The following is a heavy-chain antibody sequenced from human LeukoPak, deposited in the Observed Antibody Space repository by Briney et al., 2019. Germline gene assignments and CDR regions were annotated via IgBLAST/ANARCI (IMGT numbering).Heavy chain of an antibody. CDR2: IYSGGGT. J-gene: IGHJ5*02. V-gene: IGHV3-53*01. D-gene: IGHD3-22*01. CDR3: VKGGSSGYRWFDP. Sequence: GGSLRLSCAASGFTVSGNYMSWVRQAPGRGLQWVSVIYSGGGTYYADSVKGRFTISRDNSKNTLYLQMNSLRAEDTAVYYCVKGGSSGYRWFDPWGQGTLVTVSS. CDR1: GFTVSGNY.